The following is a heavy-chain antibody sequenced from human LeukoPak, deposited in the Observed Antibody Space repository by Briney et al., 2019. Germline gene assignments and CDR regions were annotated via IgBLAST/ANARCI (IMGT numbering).Heavy chain of an antibody. Sequence: GGSLRLSCAASGFTVSSDYITWVRQAPGKGLEWVTVVYSGGETYYAESVKGRFTVSRDNSKNTVYLQMNSLRAEDTAVYFCARGGIAARPSDSWGQGTLVTVSS. CDR1: GFTVSSDY. V-gene: IGHV3-66*01. D-gene: IGHD6-6*01. CDR3: ARGGIAARPSDS. J-gene: IGHJ4*02. CDR2: VYSGGET.